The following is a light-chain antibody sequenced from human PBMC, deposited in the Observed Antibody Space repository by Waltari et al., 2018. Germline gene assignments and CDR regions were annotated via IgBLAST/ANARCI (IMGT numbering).Light chain of an antibody. CDR1: RSLLHSDGKTY. CDR3: QPTNGFPLT. J-gene: IGKJ4*01. Sequence: DIVMTQTLLSLSVTPGQPASISCKSSRSLLHSDGKTYLCWYLQKPGQAPQLLIYEVSNRFSGVPDRFSGSGSGTDFTLTISSLQPEDFATYYCQPTNGFPLTFGGGTKVEIK. V-gene: IGKV2D-29*01. CDR2: EVS.